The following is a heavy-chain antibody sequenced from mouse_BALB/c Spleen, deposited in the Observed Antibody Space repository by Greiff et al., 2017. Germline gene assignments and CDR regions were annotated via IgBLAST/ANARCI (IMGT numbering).Heavy chain of an antibody. CDR1: GFTFSSYA. J-gene: IGHJ3*01. V-gene: IGHV5-9-4*01. Sequence: EVKLVESGGGLVKPGGSLKLSCAASGFTFSSYAMSWVRQSPEKRLEWVAEISSGGSYTYYPDTVTGRFTISRDNAKNTLYLEMSSLRSEDTAMYYCARHGYDSWFAYWGQGTLVTVSA. CDR3: ARHGYDSWFAY. CDR2: ISSGGSYT. D-gene: IGHD2-4*01.